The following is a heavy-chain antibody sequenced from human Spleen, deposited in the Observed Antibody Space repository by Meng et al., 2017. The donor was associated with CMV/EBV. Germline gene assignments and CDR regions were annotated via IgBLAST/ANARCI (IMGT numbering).Heavy chain of an antibody. J-gene: IGHJ4*02. CDR1: GISVSSNY. D-gene: IGHD3-3*01. Sequence: GGSLRLSCAVSGISVSSNYISWVRQPPGKGLEWVSIIYSDDRVYYGESVKGRFIISRDNSKNTVFLQMRDLRPEDRGVYYCARAREDLIFGVITYPFDYWGQGSLVTVSS. V-gene: IGHV3-66*02. CDR3: ARAREDLIFGVITYPFDY. CDR2: IYSDDRV.